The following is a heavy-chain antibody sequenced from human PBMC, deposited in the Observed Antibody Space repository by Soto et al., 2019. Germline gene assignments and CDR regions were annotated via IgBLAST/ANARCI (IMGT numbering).Heavy chain of an antibody. CDR2: ISYDGSNK. CDR3: AKESSSNSGYDGTDWFDP. V-gene: IGHV3-30*18. Sequence: XGSLRLSCSASGFTFSSYGMHWVRQAPGKGLDWVAVISYDGSNKYYADSVKGRFTISRDNSKNTLYLQMNSLRAEDTAVYYCAKESSSNSGYDGTDWFDPWGQGTLVTVSS. J-gene: IGHJ5*02. CDR1: GFTFSSYG. D-gene: IGHD5-12*01.